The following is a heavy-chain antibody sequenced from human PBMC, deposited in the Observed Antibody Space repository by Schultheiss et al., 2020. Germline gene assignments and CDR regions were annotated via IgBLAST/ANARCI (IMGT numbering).Heavy chain of an antibody. CDR1: GGSISSGSYY. V-gene: IGHV4-61*02. D-gene: IGHD1/OR15-1a*01. CDR2: IYTSGST. Sequence: SETLSLTCTVSGGSISSGSYYWSWIRQPAGKGLEWIGRIYTSGSTYYNPSLKSRVTISVDTSKNQFSLNLSSVTAADTAVYFCARGNTMMSNWFDVWGQGILVTVSS. J-gene: IGHJ5*02. CDR3: ARGNTMMSNWFDV.